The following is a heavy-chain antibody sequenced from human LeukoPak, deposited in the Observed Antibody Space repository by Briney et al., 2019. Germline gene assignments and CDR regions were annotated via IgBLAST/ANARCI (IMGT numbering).Heavy chain of an antibody. CDR2: IDRSGVT. CDR1: GFTVHSNY. V-gene: IGHV3-53*01. Sequence: GGSLRLSCAASGFTVHSNYMSWVRQAPGKGLEWVAVIDRSGVTHYADSVKGRFTISRDNSKNVLYLQMNSLRAEDTGMYYCAKDYRAHPLRPNWLDPWGQGTLVTVSS. CDR3: AKDYRAHPLRPNWLDP. D-gene: IGHD1-26*01. J-gene: IGHJ5*02.